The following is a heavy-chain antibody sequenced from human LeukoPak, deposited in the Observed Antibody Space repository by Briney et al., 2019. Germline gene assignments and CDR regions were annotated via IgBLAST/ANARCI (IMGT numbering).Heavy chain of an antibody. J-gene: IGHJ4*02. V-gene: IGHV1-46*01. CDR3: ARHDYGIAAAGTFGY. Sequence: ASVKVSCKTSGYTFTSYDINWVRQAPGQGLEWMGIINPSGGSTSYAQKFQGRVTMTRDTSTSTVYMELSSLRSEDTAVYYCARHDYGIAAAGTFGYWGQGTLVTVSS. CDR1: GYTFTSYD. D-gene: IGHD6-13*01. CDR2: INPSGGST.